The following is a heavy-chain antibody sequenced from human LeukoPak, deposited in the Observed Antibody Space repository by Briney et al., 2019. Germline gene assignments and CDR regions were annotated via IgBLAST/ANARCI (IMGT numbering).Heavy chain of an antibody. V-gene: IGHV4-59*08. J-gene: IGHJ4*02. CDR3: ARGSSPFDY. CDR2: LFHSGNT. CDR1: GGSISSYY. Sequence: PSETLSLTCTVSGGSISSYYWSWIRQPPGKGLEWVGSLFHSGNTNYNPSLKSRVTISLDTSKNRVSLKLSSVTAADTAVYYCARGSSPFDYWGQGTQVTVSS.